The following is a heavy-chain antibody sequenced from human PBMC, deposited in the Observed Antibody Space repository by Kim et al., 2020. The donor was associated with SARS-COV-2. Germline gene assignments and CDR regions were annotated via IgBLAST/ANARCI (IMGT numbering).Heavy chain of an antibody. D-gene: IGHD4-4*01. Sequence: GGSLRLSCAVSGLTVTSNHMTWIRQGPGRGLEWVSFIFRGGTTYYAPSVQGRFTVSRDYYKNTLSLQMNSLRAEDKAIYYCARDPVADGYSFFDYLGQGT. CDR2: IFRGGTT. CDR3: ARDPVADGYSFFDY. V-gene: IGHV3-53*01. J-gene: IGHJ4*02. CDR1: GLTVTSNH.